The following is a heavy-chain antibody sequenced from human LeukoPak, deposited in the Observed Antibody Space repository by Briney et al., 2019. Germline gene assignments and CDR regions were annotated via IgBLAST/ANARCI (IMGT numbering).Heavy chain of an antibody. CDR2: INSDGSFT. CDR3: ARGPITRGVTPSDY. V-gene: IGHV3-74*01. J-gene: IGHJ4*02. CDR1: GFTFSGYW. D-gene: IGHD4-23*01. Sequence: PGRSLRLSCAASGFTFSGYWMHWVRQGPGKGLVWVSRINSDGSFTNYADSVKGRFTISRDNAKNTLYLQMNSLRAEDTALYYCARGPITRGVTPSDYWGQGTLVTVSS.